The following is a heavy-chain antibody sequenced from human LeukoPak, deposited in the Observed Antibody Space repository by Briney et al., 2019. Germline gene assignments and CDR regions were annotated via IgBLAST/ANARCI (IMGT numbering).Heavy chain of an antibody. CDR2: ISAYNGNT. D-gene: IGHD3-22*01. J-gene: IGHJ3*02. CDR1: GYTFTSYG. V-gene: IGHV1-18*01. CDR3: ARGSTMIVVVSPDDAFDI. Sequence: ASVKVSCEASGYTFTSYGISWVRQAPGQGLEWMGWISAYNGNTNYAQKLQGRVTMTTDTSTSTAYMELRSLRSDDTAVYYCARGSTMIVVVSPDDAFDIWGQGTMVTVSS.